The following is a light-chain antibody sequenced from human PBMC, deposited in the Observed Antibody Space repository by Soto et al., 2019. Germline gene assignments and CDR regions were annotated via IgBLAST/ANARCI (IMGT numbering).Light chain of an antibody. CDR2: DTS. Sequence: DIHMTQSPSSLSASAGDRVTITCRESQSLSTYLNWYQQKPGKAPKLLIYDTSSSKTGVPSRFGGSGSGTDFTLTISSLQPDDFATYYCQQSYSIFTFGPGTKVDIK. CDR3: QQSYSIFT. J-gene: IGKJ3*01. CDR1: QSLSTY. V-gene: IGKV1-39*01.